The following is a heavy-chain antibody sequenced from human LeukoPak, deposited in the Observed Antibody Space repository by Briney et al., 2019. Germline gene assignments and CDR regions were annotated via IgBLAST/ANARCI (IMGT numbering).Heavy chain of an antibody. CDR3: AGDQLALNALDM. J-gene: IGHJ3*02. CDR1: GGSISSHY. V-gene: IGHV4-59*11. CDR2: ISYIGST. Sequence: SGTLSLTCTVSGGSISSHYWSWIRQSPGNGLEWIGYISYIGSTNYSPSLKSRLTISIDTSKNQFSLRLSSVTAADTAVYFCAGDQLALNALDMWGQGTMVTVYS. D-gene: IGHD1-1*01.